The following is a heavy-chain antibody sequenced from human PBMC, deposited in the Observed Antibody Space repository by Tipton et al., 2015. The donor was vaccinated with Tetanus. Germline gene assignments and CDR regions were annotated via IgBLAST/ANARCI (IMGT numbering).Heavy chain of an antibody. Sequence: SLRLSCADTGFRFSSDWMGWVRQAAGKGLEWVAHINRDGSEKACADAVQGRFSISRDSAKNSLSLQMNSLRAEDTAVYYCARYLFAYGMDVWGQGTPVTVSS. CDR3: ARYLFAYGMDV. CDR2: INRDGSEK. V-gene: IGHV3-7*03. CDR1: GFRFSSDW. J-gene: IGHJ6*02.